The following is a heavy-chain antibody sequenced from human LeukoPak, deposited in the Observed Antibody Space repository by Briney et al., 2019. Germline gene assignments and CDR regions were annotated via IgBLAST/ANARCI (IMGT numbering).Heavy chain of an antibody. D-gene: IGHD6-19*01. V-gene: IGHV3-21*01. Sequence: GGSLRLSCAASGSTFSSYSMNWVRQAPGKGLEWVSSISSSSSYIYYADSVKGRFTISRDNAKNSLYLQMNSLRVEDTAVYYCAKDWGSSDWYNWFDPWGQGTLVTVSS. CDR3: AKDWGSSDWYNWFDP. J-gene: IGHJ5*02. CDR1: GSTFSSYS. CDR2: ISSSSSYI.